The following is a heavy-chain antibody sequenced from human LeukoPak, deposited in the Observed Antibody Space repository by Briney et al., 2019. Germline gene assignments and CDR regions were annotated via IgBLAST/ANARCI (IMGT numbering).Heavy chain of an antibody. V-gene: IGHV3-30*03. Sequence: GGSLRLSCAASGFTFSSYGMHWVRQAPGKGLEWVAVISYDGSNKYYADSVKGRFTISRDNSKNTLYLQMNSLRAEDTAVYYCARAPAHEWSYFDYWGQGTLVTVSS. CDR1: GFTFSSYG. D-gene: IGHD2-8*01. CDR3: ARAPAHEWSYFDY. J-gene: IGHJ4*02. CDR2: ISYDGSNK.